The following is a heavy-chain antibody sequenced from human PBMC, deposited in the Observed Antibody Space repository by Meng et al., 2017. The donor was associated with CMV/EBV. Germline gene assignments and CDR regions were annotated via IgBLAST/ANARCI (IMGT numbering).Heavy chain of an antibody. D-gene: IGHD1-1*01. Sequence: VQLQEPRPGLVKLTQSLSLPLTVSGCSSSISGYYWSWIRQPPGKGLEWIGDINYSGSTYYNPSLKSRVTISVDTSKNQFPLKLSSVTAADTAVYYCAREGDNPFDYWGQGTLVTVSS. CDR3: AREGDNPFDY. J-gene: IGHJ4*02. V-gene: IGHV4-30-4*08. CDR1: GCSSSISGYY. CDR2: INYSGST.